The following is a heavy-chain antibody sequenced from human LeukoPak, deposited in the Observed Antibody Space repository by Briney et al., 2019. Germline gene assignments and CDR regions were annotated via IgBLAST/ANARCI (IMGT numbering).Heavy chain of an antibody. CDR1: GGTFSSYA. D-gene: IGHD3-16*01. Sequence: GASVKVSCKASGGTFSSYAISWVRQAPGQGLEWMGRIIPIFGTANYAQKFQGRVTITTDESTSTAYMELSSLRSEDTAVYYCARVGVGDWVVPSLSYFDYWGQGTLVTVSS. CDR2: IIPIFGTA. J-gene: IGHJ4*02. V-gene: IGHV1-69*05. CDR3: ARVGVGDWVVPSLSYFDY.